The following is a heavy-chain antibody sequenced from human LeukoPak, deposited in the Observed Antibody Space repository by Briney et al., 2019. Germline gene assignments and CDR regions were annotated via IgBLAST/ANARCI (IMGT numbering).Heavy chain of an antibody. CDR3: ARDPTYYLRYGYFDY. CDR1: GFTFSSSA. CDR2: INNVVSHI. V-gene: IGHV3-21*01. Sequence: PGRSLRLSCAASGFTFSSSAMNWVRQVPGKGLEWVSSINNVVSHIYYADSVRGRFTISRDNAGNSLYLQMNSLRVEDTAIYYCARDPTYYLRYGYFDYWGQGILVTVSS. J-gene: IGHJ4*02. D-gene: IGHD1-26*01.